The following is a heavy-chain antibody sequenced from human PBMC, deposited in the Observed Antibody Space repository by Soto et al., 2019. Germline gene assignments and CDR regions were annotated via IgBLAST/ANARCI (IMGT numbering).Heavy chain of an antibody. CDR2: IIPILGLA. CDR1: GGTFSSYS. D-gene: IGHD2-15*01. Sequence: QVQLVQSGAEVKKPGSSVKVSCKASGGTFSSYSISWVRQAPGQGLEWMGRIIPILGLANYAQKFQGRVTIAADKSTRTVYRALSSLRSEDTSVYDCASPMNCSGGSCYFSYFDYWCQGTLVTVSS. J-gene: IGHJ4*02. CDR3: ASPMNCSGGSCYFSYFDY. V-gene: IGHV1-69*02.